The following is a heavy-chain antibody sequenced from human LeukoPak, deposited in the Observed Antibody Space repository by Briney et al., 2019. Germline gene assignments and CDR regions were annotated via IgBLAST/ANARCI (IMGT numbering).Heavy chain of an antibody. J-gene: IGHJ4*02. CDR2: IYHSGST. D-gene: IGHD3-22*01. V-gene: IGHV4-30-2*01. CDR1: GGSISSGGYS. CDR3: ARGHYDRTSYFDY. Sequence: SETLSLTCAVSGGSISSGGYSWSPIRQPPGKGLQWIGYIYHSGSTYYNPSLKSRVTISVDRSKNQFSLKLSSVTAADTAVYYCARGHYDRTSYFDYWGQGTLVTVSS.